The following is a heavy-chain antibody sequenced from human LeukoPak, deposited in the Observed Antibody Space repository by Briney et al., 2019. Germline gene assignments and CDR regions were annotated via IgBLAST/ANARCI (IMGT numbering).Heavy chain of an antibody. J-gene: IGHJ4*02. Sequence: GRSLRLSCAASVFTFSRYAMHWVRQAPGKGREWVGVISYEVRNEYYVGSVKGRFTISRDNSKNTLYLEMNSLSTEDTAVYYCARDQNVKTPSGSLLVYWGQGTLVTVSS. CDR3: ARDQNVKTPSGSLLVY. D-gene: IGHD3-22*01. V-gene: IGHV3-30*04. CDR2: ISYEVRNE. CDR1: VFTFSRYA.